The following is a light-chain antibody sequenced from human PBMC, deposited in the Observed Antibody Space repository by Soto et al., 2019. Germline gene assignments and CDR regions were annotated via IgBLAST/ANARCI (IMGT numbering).Light chain of an antibody. CDR2: AAS. CDR3: QQSYSTPRT. Sequence: DIQMTQSPSSLSASVGDRVTITCRASQSISSYLNWYQQKPGKATKLLIYAASSLQSGVPSRFSGSGSGTDFTLTNSSLQPEDFATYYCQQSYSTPRTFGQRTKVEIK. CDR1: QSISSY. V-gene: IGKV1-39*01. J-gene: IGKJ1*01.